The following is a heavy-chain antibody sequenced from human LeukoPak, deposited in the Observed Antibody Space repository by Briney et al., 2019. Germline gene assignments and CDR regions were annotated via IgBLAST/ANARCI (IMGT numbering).Heavy chain of an antibody. CDR3: ARAKIGYYGSGSYNYYMDV. Sequence: GASVKVSCKASGYTFTSCGISWVRQAPGQGLEWMGWISAYNGNTNYAQKLQGRVTMTTDTSTSTAYMELRSLRSDDTAVYYCARAKIGYYGSGSYNYYMDVWGKGTTVTVSS. V-gene: IGHV1-18*01. J-gene: IGHJ6*03. CDR2: ISAYNGNT. D-gene: IGHD3-10*01. CDR1: GYTFTSCG.